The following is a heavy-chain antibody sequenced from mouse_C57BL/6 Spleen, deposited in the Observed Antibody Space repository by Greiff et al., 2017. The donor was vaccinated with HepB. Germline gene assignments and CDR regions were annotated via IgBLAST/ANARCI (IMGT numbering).Heavy chain of an antibody. J-gene: IGHJ4*01. V-gene: IGHV6-3*01. CDR3: TTGLTGFYAMDY. CDR1: GFTFSNYW. D-gene: IGHD4-1*01. Sequence: EVKVEESGGGLVQPGGSMKLSCVASGFTFSNYWMNWVRQSPEKGLEWVAQIRLKSDNYATHYAESVKGRFTISRDDSKSSVYLQMNNLRAEDTGIYYCTTGLTGFYAMDYWGQGTSVTVSS. CDR2: IRLKSDNYAT.